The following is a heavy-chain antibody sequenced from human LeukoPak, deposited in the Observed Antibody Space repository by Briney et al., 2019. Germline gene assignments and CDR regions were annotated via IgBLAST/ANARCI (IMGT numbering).Heavy chain of an antibody. CDR1: GVTFSSYG. D-gene: IGHD1-26*01. Sequence: GGSLRLSCAASGVTFSSYGMHWVRQAPGKGLEWVALISSDGNDKLYGDSVKGRFTISRDNSRTTLYLQMNSLTAEDTAVYYCAKSRRELMSDDAFDIWGQGTMVTVSS. J-gene: IGHJ3*02. CDR3: AKSRRELMSDDAFDI. CDR2: ISSDGNDK. V-gene: IGHV3-30*18.